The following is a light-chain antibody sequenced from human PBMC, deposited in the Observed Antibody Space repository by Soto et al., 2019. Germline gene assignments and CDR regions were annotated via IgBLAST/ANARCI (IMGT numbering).Light chain of an antibody. CDR2: AAS. V-gene: IGKV1-39*01. Sequence: DIQMTQSPSSLSASVGDRVTITCRASQSIKNYLNWYQQKPGKAPKLLNYAASSLQSGVASRFSGSRSGTDFTHTIRSLQPEEFATYYCQHSYTTPLTFGQRTKVDIK. CDR3: QHSYTTPLT. CDR1: QSIKNY. J-gene: IGKJ1*01.